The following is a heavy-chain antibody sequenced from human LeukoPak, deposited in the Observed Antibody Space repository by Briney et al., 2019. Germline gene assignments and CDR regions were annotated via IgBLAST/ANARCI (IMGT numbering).Heavy chain of an antibody. Sequence: SSETLSLTCTVSGGSLSSGGYYWSWIRQHPGKGLEWIGYIYYSGSTYYNPSLKSRVTISVDTSKNQFSLKLSSVTAADTAVYYCARDSSGYGGWFDPWGQGTLVTVSS. V-gene: IGHV4-31*03. D-gene: IGHD3-22*01. J-gene: IGHJ5*02. CDR3: ARDSSGYGGWFDP. CDR1: GGSLSSGGYY. CDR2: IYYSGST.